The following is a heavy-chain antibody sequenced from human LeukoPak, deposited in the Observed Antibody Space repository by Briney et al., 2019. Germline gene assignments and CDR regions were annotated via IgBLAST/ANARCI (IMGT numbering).Heavy chain of an antibody. J-gene: IGHJ4*02. CDR3: ARDAFIKGVVVPAVGY. Sequence: PGGSLRLSCAASGFTFSSYSMNWVRQAPGKGLEWVSYISSSSSTIYYADSVKGRFTISRDNAKNSLYLQMNSLRAEDTAVYYCARDAFIKGVVVPAVGYWGQGTLVTVSS. CDR1: GFTFSSYS. D-gene: IGHD2-2*01. CDR2: ISSSSSTI. V-gene: IGHV3-48*01.